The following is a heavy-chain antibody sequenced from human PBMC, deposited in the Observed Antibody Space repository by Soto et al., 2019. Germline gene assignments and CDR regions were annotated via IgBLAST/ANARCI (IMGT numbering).Heavy chain of an antibody. J-gene: IGHJ4*02. Sequence: GGSLRLSCAASGFTFSSYSMNWVRQAPGKGLEWVSSISSSSSYIYYADSVKGRFTISRDNAKNSLYLQMNSLRAEDTAVYYCARGLSIFGVVSPFDYWGQGTLVTVSS. CDR1: GFTFSSYS. D-gene: IGHD3-3*01. CDR3: ARGLSIFGVVSPFDY. V-gene: IGHV3-21*01. CDR2: ISSSSSYI.